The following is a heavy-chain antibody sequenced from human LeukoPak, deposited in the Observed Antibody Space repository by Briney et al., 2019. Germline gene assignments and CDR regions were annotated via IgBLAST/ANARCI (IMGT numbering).Heavy chain of an antibody. CDR3: ARDRGYTYYYDSSGYYPLDAFDI. V-gene: IGHV4-61*02. CDR1: GGSISSGSYY. J-gene: IGHJ3*02. D-gene: IGHD3-22*01. Sequence: PSQTLSLTCTVSGGSISSGSYYWNWIRQPAGKGLEWIGRIYTTGSTTGSTTYNPSLKSRVTISVDTSKNQFSLKLSPVTAADTAVYYCARDRGYTYYYDSSGYYPLDAFDIWGQGTMVTVSS. CDR2: IYTTGSTTGST.